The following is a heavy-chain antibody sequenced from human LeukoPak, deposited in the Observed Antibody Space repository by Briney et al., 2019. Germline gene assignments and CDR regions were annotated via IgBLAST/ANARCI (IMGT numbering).Heavy chain of an antibody. CDR3: GRHRGSSSNFDS. V-gene: IGHV4-39*01. CDR1: GHLISSRPYF. D-gene: IGHD6-6*01. Sequence: SETLSLICSLCGHLISSRPYFCDWIRLPPGKGLEWIGNIYYTGRSTSFHPSLKSRVTMSVDTSKNQFSLKLSSVTAADTAVFYCGRHRGSSSNFDSWGQGTLVTVSS. CDR2: IYYTGRST. J-gene: IGHJ4*02.